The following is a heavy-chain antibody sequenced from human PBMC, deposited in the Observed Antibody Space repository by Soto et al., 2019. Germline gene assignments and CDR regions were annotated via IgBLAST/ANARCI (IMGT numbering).Heavy chain of an antibody. CDR3: ATWLFDY. D-gene: IGHD5-12*01. Sequence: XHNLSLTFAISGDSFSSNNAACNWIRHSRSRGLEWLGRTYYRSKWHNDYAVSMRSPITIDPYTTKNQFSMQTISASPEDTAVYYCATWLFDYWGQGTLVTASS. J-gene: IGHJ4*02. V-gene: IGHV6-1*01. CDR2: TYYRSKWHN. CDR1: GDSFSSNNAA.